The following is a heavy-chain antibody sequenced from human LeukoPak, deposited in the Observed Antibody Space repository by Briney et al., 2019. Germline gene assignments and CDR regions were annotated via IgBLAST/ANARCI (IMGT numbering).Heavy chain of an antibody. D-gene: IGHD5-18*01. CDR2: IIASGADT. V-gene: IGHV3-23*01. CDR3: AKSRTYSYGYGTFDH. J-gene: IGHJ4*02. CDR1: GLTFSSYA. Sequence: GGSLRLSCAASGLTFSSYAMSWVRQAPGKGLEWVSAIIASGADTYYADSLKGRFAISRDNTKNILYLQMNSLRVDDTAIYYCAKSRTYSYGYGTFDHWGQGALVTVSS.